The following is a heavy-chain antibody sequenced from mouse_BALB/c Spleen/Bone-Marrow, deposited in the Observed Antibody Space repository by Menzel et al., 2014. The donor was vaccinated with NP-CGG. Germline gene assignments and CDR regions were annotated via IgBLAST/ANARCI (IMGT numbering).Heavy chain of an antibody. CDR3: ARLSYYGYFAY. CDR2: INPDSRTI. J-gene: IGHJ2*01. Sequence: EVKLLESGGGLVQPGGSLKFSCAASGFDFSRYWMSWVRQAPGKGLEWMGEINPDSRTINYAPSLKYKFIISRDNAKDTLYLQMNKVRSEDTDLYYCARLSYYGYFAYWGQGTTLTVSS. V-gene: IGHV4-1*02. CDR1: GFDFSRYW. D-gene: IGHD1-1*01.